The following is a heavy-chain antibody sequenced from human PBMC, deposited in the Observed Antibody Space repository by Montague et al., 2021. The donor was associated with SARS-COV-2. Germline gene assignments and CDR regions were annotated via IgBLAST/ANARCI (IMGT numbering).Heavy chain of an antibody. V-gene: IGHV3-23*01. D-gene: IGHD3-10*01. CDR3: AKDSSYSGSGSGMDV. CDR1: GFTFSNSS. Sequence: SLRLSCAASGFTFSNSSMHWVRQAPGKGLLWVSRISGSDGGTHYADSVKGRFTISRDNAKNALYLQMNSLRAEDTALYYCAKDSSYSGSGSGMDVWGQGTTVTVSS. J-gene: IGHJ6*02. CDR2: ISGSDGGT.